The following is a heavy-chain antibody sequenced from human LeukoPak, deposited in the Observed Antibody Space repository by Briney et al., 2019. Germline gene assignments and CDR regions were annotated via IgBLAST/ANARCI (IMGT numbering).Heavy chain of an antibody. V-gene: IGHV3-30*04. D-gene: IGHD6-19*01. CDR3: ARFKPTWYSSGWTTGYYYYYMDV. Sequence: GGSLRLSCAASGFTFSSYAMHWVRQAPGKGLEWVAVISYDGSNKYYADSVKGRFTISRDNSKNTLYLQMNSLRAEDTAVYYCARFKPTWYSSGWTTGYYYYYMDVWGKGTTVTISS. CDR1: GFTFSSYA. J-gene: IGHJ6*03. CDR2: ISYDGSNK.